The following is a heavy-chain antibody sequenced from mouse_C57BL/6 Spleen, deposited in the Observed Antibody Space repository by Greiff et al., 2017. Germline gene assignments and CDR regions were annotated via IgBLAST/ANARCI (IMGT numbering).Heavy chain of an antibody. CDR3: ARKGPKGYCDY. Sequence: QVQLQQSGAELVKPGASVKISCKASGYAFSSYWMNWVKQRPGKGLEWIGQLYPGDGDTNYNGKFKGKATLTADKASSTAYMKLSSLTSEDSAVYFCARKGPKGYCDYWGQGTTLTVSS. V-gene: IGHV1-80*01. CDR1: GYAFSSYW. CDR2: LYPGDGDT. J-gene: IGHJ2*01. D-gene: IGHD3-3*01.